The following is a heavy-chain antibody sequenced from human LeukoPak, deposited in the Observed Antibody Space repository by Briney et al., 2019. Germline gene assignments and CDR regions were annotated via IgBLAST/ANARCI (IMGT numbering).Heavy chain of an antibody. Sequence: GGSLRLSCAASGFTFSSYSMNWVRQAPGKGLEWVSSISSSSSYIYYADSVEGRFTISRDNAKNSLYLQMNSLRAEDTAVYYCARDLQSVPQGAFDIWGQGTMVTVSS. D-gene: IGHD4-11*01. CDR2: ISSSSSYI. CDR3: ARDLQSVPQGAFDI. CDR1: GFTFSSYS. V-gene: IGHV3-21*01. J-gene: IGHJ3*02.